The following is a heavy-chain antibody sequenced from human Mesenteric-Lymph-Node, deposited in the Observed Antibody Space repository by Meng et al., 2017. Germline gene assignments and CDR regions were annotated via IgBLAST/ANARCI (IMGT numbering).Heavy chain of an antibody. CDR2: INPSGGST. V-gene: IGHV1-46*01. CDR1: GYTFTSYY. CDR3: ARASKDIVVVRVDY. Sequence: ASVKVSCKASGYTFTSYYMHWVRQAPGQGLEWMGIINPSGGSTSYAQKFRGRVTMTRDTSTSTAYMELRSLRSDDTAVYYCARASKDIVVVRVDYWGQGTLVTVSS. J-gene: IGHJ4*02. D-gene: IGHD2-15*01.